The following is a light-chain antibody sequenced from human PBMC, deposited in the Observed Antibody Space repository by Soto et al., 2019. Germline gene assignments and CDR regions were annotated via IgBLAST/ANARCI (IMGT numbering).Light chain of an antibody. CDR2: EVS. CDR3: SSYAGDNKWV. Sequence: QSALTQPASVSGSPGQSITISCTGTSSDVGGYNSVSWYQQHPGTAPKLLIYEVSKWPSGVPDRFSGSKSGNTASLTVSGLQAEDEADYYCSSYAGDNKWVFGGGTKLTVL. J-gene: IGLJ3*02. CDR1: SSDVGGYNS. V-gene: IGLV2-8*01.